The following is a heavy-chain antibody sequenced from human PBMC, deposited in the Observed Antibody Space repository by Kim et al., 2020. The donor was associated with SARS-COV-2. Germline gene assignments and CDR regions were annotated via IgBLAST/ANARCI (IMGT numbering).Heavy chain of an antibody. J-gene: IGHJ4*02. V-gene: IGHV3-23*01. D-gene: IGHD6-19*01. CDR2: INGDGSDT. CDR3: AKDRFDDKGWRVDG. CDR1: GFIFRDYA. Sequence: GGSLRLSCAASGFIFRDYAMNWVRQAPGKGLEWVAGINGDGSDTFYRDSVKGRFSISRDNFRNVVYLQMNSLTSDDAALYFCAKDRFDDKGWRVDGWGQGTLVTVSS.